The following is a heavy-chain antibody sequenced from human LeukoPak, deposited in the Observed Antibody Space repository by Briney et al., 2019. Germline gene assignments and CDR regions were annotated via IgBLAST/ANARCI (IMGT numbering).Heavy chain of an antibody. J-gene: IGHJ3*02. D-gene: IGHD1-1*01. CDR3: ASNLGARNAFDI. CDR1: GFTVSSNY. CDR2: IYSGGST. V-gene: IGHV3-53*01. Sequence: GSLRLSCAASGFTVSSNYMSWVRQAPGKGLDLVSVIYSGGSTYYADTVKGRFTISRDNSKNTLYLQMNSLRAEDTAVYYCASNLGARNAFDIWGQGTMVTVSS.